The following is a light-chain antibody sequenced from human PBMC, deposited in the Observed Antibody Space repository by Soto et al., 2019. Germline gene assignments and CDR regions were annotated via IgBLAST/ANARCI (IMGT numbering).Light chain of an antibody. CDR3: CSYTSSSTPWV. CDR2: DVS. J-gene: IGLJ1*01. Sequence: QSALTQPASVSGSPGQSITISCTGTSGDVGGYNYVSWYQQHPGEAPKLIIYDVSDRPSGVSNRFSASKSGNTASLTISGLQPEDEADYYCCSYTSSSTPWVFGTGTKVTVL. V-gene: IGLV2-14*03. CDR1: SGDVGGYNY.